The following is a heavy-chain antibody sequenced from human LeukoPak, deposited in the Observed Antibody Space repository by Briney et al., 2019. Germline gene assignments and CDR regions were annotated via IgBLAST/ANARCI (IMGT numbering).Heavy chain of an antibody. J-gene: IGHJ6*03. Sequence: SETLSLTCTVSGYSVSSGFYWGWIRLPPGKGLEWVGIIYHSGSTNYNPSLKSRVTISVDTSKNQFSLKLSSVTAADTAVYYCARVGGSGTRSYCYYYMDVWGKGTTVTISS. V-gene: IGHV4-38-2*02. CDR1: GYSVSSGFY. CDR3: ARVGGSGTRSYCYYYMDV. D-gene: IGHD3-10*01. CDR2: IYHSGST.